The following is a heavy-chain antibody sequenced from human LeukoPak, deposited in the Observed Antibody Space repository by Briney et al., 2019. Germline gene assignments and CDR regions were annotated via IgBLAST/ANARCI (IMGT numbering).Heavy chain of an antibody. D-gene: IGHD3-10*01. J-gene: IGHJ6*02. CDR1: GYTFTSYY. V-gene: IGHV1-46*01. CDR3: ARPYYYGSGYYGMDV. CDR2: INPSGGST. Sequence: ASVKVSCKASGYTFTSYYMHWVRQAPRQGLEWMGIINPSGGSTSYAQKFQGRVTMTRDTSTSTVYMELSSLRSEDTAVYYCARPYYYGSGYYGMDVWGQGTTVTVSS.